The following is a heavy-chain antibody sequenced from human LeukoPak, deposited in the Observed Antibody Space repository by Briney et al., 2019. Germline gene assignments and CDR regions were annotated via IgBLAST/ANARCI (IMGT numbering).Heavy chain of an antibody. CDR2: INHSGST. V-gene: IGHV4-34*01. CDR1: GGSFSGYY. Sequence: SETLSLTCAVYGGSFSGYYWSWIRQPAEKGLEWIGEINHSGSTNYNPSLKSRVTISVDTSKNQSSLKLSSVTAADTAVYYCARSGKFSGYTYFQHWGQGTLVTVSS. J-gene: IGHJ1*01. CDR3: ARSGKFSGYTYFQH. D-gene: IGHD3-22*01.